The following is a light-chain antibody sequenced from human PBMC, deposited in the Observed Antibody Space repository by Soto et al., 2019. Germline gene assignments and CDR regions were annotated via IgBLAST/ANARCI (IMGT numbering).Light chain of an antibody. CDR1: SSDIGGHNY. CDR3: ASYTSDDTILVV. J-gene: IGLJ2*01. CDR2: EVS. V-gene: IGLV2-14*01. Sequence: QYVLTQPPSVSGSPGQSITISCTGTSSDIGGHNYVSWYQQHPGTAPKLMIYEVSNRPSGVSNRFSGSKSVNAAFLTISGLQAEDEADYYCASYTSDDTILVVIGGGTQLTVL.